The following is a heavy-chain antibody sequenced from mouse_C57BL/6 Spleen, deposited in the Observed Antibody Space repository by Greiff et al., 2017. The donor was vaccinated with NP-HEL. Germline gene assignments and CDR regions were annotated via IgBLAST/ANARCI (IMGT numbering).Heavy chain of an antibody. V-gene: IGHV5-9-1*02. J-gene: IGHJ4*01. Sequence: EVQRVESGEGLVKPGGSLKLSCAASGFTFSSYAMSWVRQTPEKRLEWVAYISSGGDYIYYADTVKGRFTISRDNARNTLYLQMSSLKSEDTAMYYCTRDEGGYAMDYWGQGTSVTVSS. CDR3: TRDEGGYAMDY. CDR2: ISSGGDYI. CDR1: GFTFSSYA.